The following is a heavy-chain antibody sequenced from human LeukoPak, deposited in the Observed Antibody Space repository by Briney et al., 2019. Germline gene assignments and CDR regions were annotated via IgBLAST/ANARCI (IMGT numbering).Heavy chain of an antibody. V-gene: IGHV3-30*04. D-gene: IGHD1-26*01. CDR2: ISYDGNDK. CDR1: RFTFRNNV. J-gene: IGHJ4*02. Sequence: GGSLRLSCAASRFTFRNNVMYWVRQAPGKGLEWVAVISYDGNDKYYTGSVKGRFTMSRDNSKKTVYLQMNNLRAEDTAVYYYARGEWEPGRGYFDYWGQGTLVTVSS. CDR3: ARGEWEPGRGYFDY.